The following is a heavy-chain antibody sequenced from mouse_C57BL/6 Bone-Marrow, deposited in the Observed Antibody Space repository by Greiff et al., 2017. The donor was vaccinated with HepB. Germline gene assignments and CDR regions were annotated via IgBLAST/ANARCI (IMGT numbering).Heavy chain of an antibody. V-gene: IGHV1-42*01. D-gene: IGHD4-1*01. Sequence: EVQLQQSGPELVKPGASVKISCKASGYSFTGYYMNWVKQSPEKSLEWIGEINPSTGGTTYNQKFKAKATLTVDKSSSTAYMQLKSLTSADSAVYYCARSELAFDYWGQGTTLTVSS. CDR2: INPSTGGT. J-gene: IGHJ2*01. CDR1: GYSFTGYY. CDR3: ARSELAFDY.